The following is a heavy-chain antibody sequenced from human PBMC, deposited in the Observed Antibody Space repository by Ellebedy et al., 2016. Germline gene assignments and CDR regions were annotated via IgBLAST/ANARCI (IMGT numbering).Heavy chain of an antibody. V-gene: IGHV3-30-3*01. J-gene: IGHJ6*02. CDR1: GFTFSSYA. D-gene: IGHD3-10*01. CDR3: ARDGPVGYYGSGSYYGMDV. Sequence: GGSLRLXXAASGFTFSSYAMHWVRQAPGKGLEWVAVISYDGSNKYYADSVKGRFTISRDNSKNTLYLQMNSLRAEDTAVYYCARDGPVGYYGSGSYYGMDVWGQGTTVTVSS. CDR2: ISYDGSNK.